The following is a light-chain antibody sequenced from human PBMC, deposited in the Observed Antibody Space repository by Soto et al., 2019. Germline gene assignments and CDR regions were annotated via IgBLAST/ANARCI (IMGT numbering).Light chain of an antibody. CDR3: QQRSNWPST. CDR1: QSVSGY. Sequence: EIVLTQSPATLSLSPGNRATLSCRASQSVSGYLAWYQQKPGQAPRLLIYDASNRATGIPARFSGSRSGTDFTLTITSLEPEDVAIYYCQQRSNWPSTFGGGTKVEI. V-gene: IGKV3-11*01. J-gene: IGKJ4*01. CDR2: DAS.